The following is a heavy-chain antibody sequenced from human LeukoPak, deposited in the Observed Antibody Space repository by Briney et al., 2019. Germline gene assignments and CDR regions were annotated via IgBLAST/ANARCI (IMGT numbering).Heavy chain of an antibody. J-gene: IGHJ6*03. Sequence: GESLKISCKGSGYSFTSYWIVWVRQMPGKGLEWMGIIYPGDSDTKYSPSFQGQVTISADKSISTAYLQWSSLKASDTAMYYCARLGGDSSSWYPYYYYYYMDVWGKGTTVTISS. CDR1: GYSFTSYW. V-gene: IGHV5-51*01. CDR3: ARLGGDSSSWYPYYYYYYMDV. D-gene: IGHD6-13*01. CDR2: IYPGDSDT.